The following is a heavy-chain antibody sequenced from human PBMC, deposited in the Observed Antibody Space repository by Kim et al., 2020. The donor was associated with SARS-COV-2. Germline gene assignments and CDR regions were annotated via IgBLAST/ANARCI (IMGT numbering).Heavy chain of an antibody. CDR2: INSDGSST. V-gene: IGHV3-74*01. CDR1: GFTFSSYW. J-gene: IGHJ3*02. Sequence: GGSLRLSCAASGFTFSSYWMHWVRQAPGKGLVWVSRINSDGSSTSYADSVKGRFTISRDNAKNTLYLQMNSLRAEDTAVYYCAREVVDHDAFDIWGQGTMVTVSS. CDR3: AREVVDHDAFDI. D-gene: IGHD3-22*01.